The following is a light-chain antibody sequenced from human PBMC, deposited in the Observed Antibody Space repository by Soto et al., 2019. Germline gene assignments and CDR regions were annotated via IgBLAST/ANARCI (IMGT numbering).Light chain of an antibody. Sequence: QSALTQPRSVSGSPGQSVIISCTGTSSDVGAYNFVSWYQQHPGKPPKLIIYDVANRPSGVSNRFSGSKSGSTASLIISRLQTEDEADYYCVSYTSSTTYVFGTGTKLTVL. CDR3: VSYTSSTTYV. V-gene: IGLV2-14*03. CDR2: DVA. CDR1: SSDVGAYNF. J-gene: IGLJ1*01.